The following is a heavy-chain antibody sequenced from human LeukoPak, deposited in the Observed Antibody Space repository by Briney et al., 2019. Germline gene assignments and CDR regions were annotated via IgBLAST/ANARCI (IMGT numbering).Heavy chain of an antibody. CDR2: INSDGSST. Sequence: GGSLRPSCAASGFTFSSNWMHWVRQAPGKGLVWVSRINSDGSSTSYADSVKGRFTVSRDNAKNSLYLHMNNLRVEDTAVYYCARERSGWYERWLDYWGQGTLVTVSS. V-gene: IGHV3-74*01. J-gene: IGHJ4*02. CDR1: GFTFSSNW. CDR3: ARERSGWYERWLDY. D-gene: IGHD6-19*01.